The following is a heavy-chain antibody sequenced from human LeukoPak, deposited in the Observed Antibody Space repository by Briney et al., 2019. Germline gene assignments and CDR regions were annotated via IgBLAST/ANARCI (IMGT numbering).Heavy chain of an antibody. J-gene: IGHJ4*02. CDR3: AKGKLGIWFGELLHTTSPFDY. Sequence: PGGSLRLSCAASGFTFSSYAMSWVRQAPGKGLEWVSAISGSGGSTYYADSVKGRFTISRDNSKNTLYLQMNSLRAEDTAVYYCAKGKLGIWFGELLHTTSPFDYWGQGTLVTVSS. CDR1: GFTFSSYA. D-gene: IGHD3-10*01. CDR2: ISGSGGST. V-gene: IGHV3-23*01.